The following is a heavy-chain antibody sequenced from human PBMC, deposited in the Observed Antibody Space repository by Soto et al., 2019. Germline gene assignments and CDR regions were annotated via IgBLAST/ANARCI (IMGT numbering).Heavy chain of an antibody. CDR1: GFTFSSYA. Sequence: QVQLVESGGGVVQPGRSLRLSCAASGFTFSSYAMHWVRQAPGKGLEWVAVISYDGSNKYYAESVKGRLTISRDNSKNTLYLQVNSLRAEDTAWYYCARYIVVVTATYAFDIWGEGTMITVSS. J-gene: IGHJ3*02. D-gene: IGHD2-21*02. V-gene: IGHV3-30-3*01. CDR2: ISYDGSNK. CDR3: ARYIVVVTATYAFDI.